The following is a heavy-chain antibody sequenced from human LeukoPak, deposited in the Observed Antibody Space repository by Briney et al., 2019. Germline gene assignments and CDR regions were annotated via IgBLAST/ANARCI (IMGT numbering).Heavy chain of an antibody. CDR3: AKITGYVPGLIDY. CDR2: ISYDGSNK. CDR1: GFTFSSYG. V-gene: IGHV3-30*18. D-gene: IGHD5-12*01. J-gene: IGHJ4*02. Sequence: PGGSLRLSCAASGFTFSSYGMHWVRQAPGKGLEWVAVISYDGSNKYYADSVKGRFTISRDNSKNTLYLQMNSLRAEDTAVYYCAKITGYVPGLIDYWGQGTLVTVSS.